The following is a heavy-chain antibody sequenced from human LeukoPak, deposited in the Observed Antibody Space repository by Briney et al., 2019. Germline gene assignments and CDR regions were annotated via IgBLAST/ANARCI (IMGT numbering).Heavy chain of an antibody. D-gene: IGHD2-2*03. CDR2: ISGSGGST. J-gene: IGHJ4*02. CDR3: AKDLDIVVVPAFDY. CDR1: GFTFSSNS. V-gene: IGHV3-23*01. Sequence: PGGSLRLSCAASGFTFSSNSMTWVRQTPGKGLEWVSGISGSGGSTYYADSVKGRFTISRDNSKNTLYLQMNSLRAEDTAVYYCAKDLDIVVVPAFDYWGQGTLVTVSS.